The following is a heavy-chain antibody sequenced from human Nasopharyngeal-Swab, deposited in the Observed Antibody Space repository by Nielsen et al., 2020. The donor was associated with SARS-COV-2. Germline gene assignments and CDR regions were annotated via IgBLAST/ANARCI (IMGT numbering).Heavy chain of an antibody. V-gene: IGHV3-7*03. CDR3: ARQGVFVPAYLHQYYMDV. J-gene: IGHJ6*03. Sequence: GESLKISCAASGFSFSTYWMTWVRQAPGKGLEWVANIKQDGSEKYYVDSVKGRFTVSRDNPKNLLYLQVNSLRAEDTAVYYCARQGVFVPAYLHQYYMDVWGKGTTVTVSS. D-gene: IGHD3-16*02. CDR2: IKQDGSEK. CDR1: GFSFSTYW.